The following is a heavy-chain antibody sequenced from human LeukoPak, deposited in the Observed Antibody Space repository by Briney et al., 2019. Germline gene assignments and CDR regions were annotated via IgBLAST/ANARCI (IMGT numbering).Heavy chain of an antibody. CDR2: IRSYGSYI. CDR3: ARFSEVYYYVDV. D-gene: IGHD2/OR15-2a*01. V-gene: IGHV3-21*01. J-gene: IGHJ6*03. Sequence: PGGSLRLSCAASGFTFSSYSMNWVRQAPGKGLEWAASIRSYGSYIHYADSVKGRFTISRDDAKKSLYLQMNSLRAEDTAVYYCARFSEVYYYVDVWGTGTTVTVSS. CDR1: GFTFSSYS.